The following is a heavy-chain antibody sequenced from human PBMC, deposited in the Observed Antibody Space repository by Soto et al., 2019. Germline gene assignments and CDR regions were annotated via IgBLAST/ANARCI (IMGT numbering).Heavy chain of an antibody. Sequence: TSETLSLTCAVYGGSFSGYYWSWIRQPPGKGLEWIGEINHSGSTNYNPSLKSRVTISVDTSKNQFSLKLSSVTAADTAVYYCARDLNRGYCSGGSCYSGGPDWFDPWGQGTLVTVSS. CDR3: ARDLNRGYCSGGSCYSGGPDWFDP. J-gene: IGHJ5*02. D-gene: IGHD2-15*01. CDR2: INHSGST. CDR1: GGSFSGYY. V-gene: IGHV4-34*09.